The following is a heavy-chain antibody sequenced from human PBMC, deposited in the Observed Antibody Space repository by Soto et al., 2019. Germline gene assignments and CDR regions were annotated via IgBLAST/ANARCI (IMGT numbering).Heavy chain of an antibody. CDR2: IYYSGST. V-gene: IGHV4-39*01. Sequence: QLQLQESGPGLVKPSETLSLTCTVSGGSISSSSYYWGWIRQPPGKGLEWIGSIYYSGSTYYNPSLKSRVTISVDTSKNQFSLKLSSVTAADTAVYYCARHVCSSSWYVHARHFDYWGQGTLVTVSS. J-gene: IGHJ4*02. D-gene: IGHD6-13*01. CDR3: ARHVCSSSWYVHARHFDY. CDR1: GGSISSSSYY.